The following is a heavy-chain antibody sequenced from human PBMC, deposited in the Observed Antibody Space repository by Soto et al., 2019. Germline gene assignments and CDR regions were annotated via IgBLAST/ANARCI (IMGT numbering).Heavy chain of an antibody. CDR2: ISRDGSNE. Sequence: QVQLVESGGGVVQPGRSLRLSCAASGFTFSSYVIHWVRQTPDKGLEWVAFISRDGSNEYYADSVKGRFTISRDNSKNTPYLEMNSLRAEDTAVYYCARDDEGGSDCDLGYWGQGTLVTVSS. CDR3: ARDDEGGSDCDLGY. V-gene: IGHV3-30*04. CDR1: GFTFSSYV. D-gene: IGHD1-26*01. J-gene: IGHJ4*02.